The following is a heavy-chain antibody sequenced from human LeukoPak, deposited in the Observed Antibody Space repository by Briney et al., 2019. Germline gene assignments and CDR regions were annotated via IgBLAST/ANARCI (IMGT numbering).Heavy chain of an antibody. Sequence: GGSLRLSCAASGFTFSSYGMHWVRQAPGKGLEWVAFIRYDGSNKYYADSVKGRFTISRDNSKNTLYLQMNSLRAEDTAVYYCARDSSSWYYYYGMDVWGQGTTVTVSS. J-gene: IGHJ6*02. D-gene: IGHD6-13*01. CDR2: IRYDGSNK. V-gene: IGHV3-30*02. CDR1: GFTFSSYG. CDR3: ARDSSSWYYYYGMDV.